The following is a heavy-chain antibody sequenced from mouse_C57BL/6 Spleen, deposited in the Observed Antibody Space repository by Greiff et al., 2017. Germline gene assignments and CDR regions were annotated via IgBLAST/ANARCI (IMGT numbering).Heavy chain of an antibody. V-gene: IGHV1-55*01. CDR1: GYTFTSYW. CDR3: ARCGGIYYGYYFDY. Sequence: QVQLQQPGAELVKPGASVKMSCKASGYTFTSYWITWVKQRPGRGLEWIGDIYPGSGSTNYNEKFKSKATLTVDTSSSTAYMQLSSLTSEDSAVYYGARCGGIYYGYYFDYWGQGTTLTVSS. CDR2: IYPGSGST. D-gene: IGHD2-2*01. J-gene: IGHJ2*01.